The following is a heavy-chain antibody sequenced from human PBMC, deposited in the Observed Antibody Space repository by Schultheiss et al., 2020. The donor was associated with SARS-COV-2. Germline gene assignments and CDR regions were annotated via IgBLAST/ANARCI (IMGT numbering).Heavy chain of an antibody. D-gene: IGHD3-10*01. CDR3: ARGPIGGFDY. J-gene: IGHJ4*02. Sequence: SETLSLTCTVSGGSISSGGYYWSWIRQHPGKGLEWIGYIYYSGSTYYNPSLKSLVTISVDTSKNQFSLKLSSVTAADTAVYYCARGPIGGFDYWGQGTLVTVSS. CDR2: IYYSGST. V-gene: IGHV4-31*01. CDR1: GGSISSGGYY.